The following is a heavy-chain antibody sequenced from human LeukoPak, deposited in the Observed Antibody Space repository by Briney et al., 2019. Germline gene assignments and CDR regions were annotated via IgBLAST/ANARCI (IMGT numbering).Heavy chain of an antibody. J-gene: IGHJ6*03. D-gene: IGHD3-10*01. CDR2: IFHSGSP. Sequence: PSETLSLTCAVSGYSITGGHYWGWIRQTPGKGLEWIGSIFHSGSPNYTPSLKSRVTMSVDTSKNLFSLRLNSVTAADTAVYYCARGLIGTFSTGLFYYYMDVWGKGTTVTVSS. CDR3: ARGLIGTFSTGLFYYYMDV. V-gene: IGHV4-38-2*01. CDR1: GYSITGGHY.